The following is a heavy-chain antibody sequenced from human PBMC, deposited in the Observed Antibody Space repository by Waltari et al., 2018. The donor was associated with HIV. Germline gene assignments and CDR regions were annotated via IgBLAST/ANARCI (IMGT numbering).Heavy chain of an antibody. CDR1: GFTFSNYG. Sequence: EVQLLESGGGLVQTGGSLSLSCAASGFTFSNYGMNWVRQAPGKGLEWVSAISGSGGNTYYADALKGRFTISRDNSKNTLYLQMNSLRAEDTAVYFCVKEHQYSHTWYSYYGMDVWGQGTTVTVSS. D-gene: IGHD6-13*01. CDR2: ISGSGGNT. J-gene: IGHJ6*02. V-gene: IGHV3-23*01. CDR3: VKEHQYSHTWYSYYGMDV.